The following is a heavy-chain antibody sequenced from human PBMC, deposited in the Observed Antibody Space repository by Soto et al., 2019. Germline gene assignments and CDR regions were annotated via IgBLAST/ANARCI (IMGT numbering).Heavy chain of an antibody. J-gene: IGHJ6*02. Sequence: GGSLRLSCAASGFTFSSYAVSWVRQAPGKGLEWVSAISGSGGSTYYADSVKGRFTISRDNSKNTLYLQMNSLRAEDTAVYYCAKDRPRRYYYYGMDVWGQGTTVTVSS. V-gene: IGHV3-23*01. CDR2: ISGSGGST. CDR1: GFTFSSYA. CDR3: AKDRPRRYYYYGMDV.